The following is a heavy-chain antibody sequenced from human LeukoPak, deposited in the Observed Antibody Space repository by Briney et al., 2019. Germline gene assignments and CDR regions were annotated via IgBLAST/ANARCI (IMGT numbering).Heavy chain of an antibody. V-gene: IGHV3-23*01. CDR3: AKERGGNYLFYLDY. CDR1: GFTFSNYA. D-gene: IGHD4-23*01. CDR2: ISGSGGST. Sequence: GGSLRLSCAASGFTFSNYAMTWVRQAPGKGLEWVSGISGSGGSTYYADSVKGRFTTSRDNSKNTLYLQMNSLRAEDTAVYYCAKERGGNYLFYLDYWGQGTLVTVSS. J-gene: IGHJ4*02.